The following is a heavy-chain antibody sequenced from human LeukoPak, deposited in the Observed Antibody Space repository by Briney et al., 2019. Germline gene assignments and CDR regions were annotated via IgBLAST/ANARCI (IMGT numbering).Heavy chain of an antibody. D-gene: IGHD1-14*01. Sequence: ASVKVSCKASGYTFTGYYMHWARQAPGQGLEWMGWINPNSGGTNYAQKFQGRVTMARDTSISTAYMELSRLRSDDTAVYYCARDHSETPFDYWGQGTLVTVSS. V-gene: IGHV1-2*02. CDR2: INPNSGGT. CDR1: GYTFTGYY. CDR3: ARDHSETPFDY. J-gene: IGHJ4*02.